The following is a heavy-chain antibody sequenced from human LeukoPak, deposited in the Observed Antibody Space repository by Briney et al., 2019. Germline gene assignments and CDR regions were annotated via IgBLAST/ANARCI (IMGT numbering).Heavy chain of an antibody. V-gene: IGHV1-8*01. Sequence: ASVKVSCKASGYPFTSFEINWVRQDTGEGLEWMGWMKPDSGNSAFAQKFRDRVTLSSDSSINTAYMEVSSLGSDDTAVYFCARGTFDYDVVTGIHYYYMDVWGTGTAVTVSS. CDR2: MKPDSGNS. CDR1: GYPFTSFE. CDR3: ARGTFDYDVVTGIHYYYMDV. J-gene: IGHJ6*03. D-gene: IGHD4-17*01.